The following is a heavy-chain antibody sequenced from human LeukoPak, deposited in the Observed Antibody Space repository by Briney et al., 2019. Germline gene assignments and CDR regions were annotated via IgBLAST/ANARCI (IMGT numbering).Heavy chain of an antibody. Sequence: PSETLSLTCTVSGVSISNYYWHWIRQPPGKGLEWIGNISYSGSTNYHPSLKSRVTISLDTSNNQFSLKLSSVTAADTAVYYCARVNPYQSSTYYYDTWGQGTLVTVSS. CDR1: GVSISNYY. D-gene: IGHD3-22*01. CDR2: ISYSGST. CDR3: ARVNPYQSSTYYYDT. V-gene: IGHV4-59*01. J-gene: IGHJ5*02.